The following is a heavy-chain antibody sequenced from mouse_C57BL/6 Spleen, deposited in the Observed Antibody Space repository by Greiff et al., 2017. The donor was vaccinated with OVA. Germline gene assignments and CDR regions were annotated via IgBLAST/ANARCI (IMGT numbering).Heavy chain of an antibody. CDR3: ARQWGYYHDFDY. V-gene: IGHV1-81*01. CDR1: GYTFTSYG. CDR2: IYPRSGIT. J-gene: IGHJ2*01. D-gene: IGHD2-3*01. Sequence: VQLQQSGAELARPGASVKLSCKASGYTFTSYGISWVKQRTGQGLEWIGEIYPRSGITYYNEKFKGKATLTADKSSSTAYMELRSLTSEDSAVYFCARQWGYYHDFDYWGQGTTLTVSS.